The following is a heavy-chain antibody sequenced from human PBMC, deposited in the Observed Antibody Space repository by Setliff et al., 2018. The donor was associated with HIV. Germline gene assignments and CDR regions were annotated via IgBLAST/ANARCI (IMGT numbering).Heavy chain of an antibody. CDR1: GFTFRKYA. D-gene: IGHD4-17*01. CDR2: IYAGGSSK. Sequence: PGESLKISCAASGFTFRKYAMNWIRQAPGKGLEWVAIIYAGGSSKYYSDSVKARFTISRDDSKNMTFLQMSNLRPEDTAVYSCAKDPTQVDGDYSGLYIDHWGLGTLVTVSS. V-gene: IGHV3-23*03. CDR3: AKDPTQVDGDYSGLYIDH. J-gene: IGHJ4*02.